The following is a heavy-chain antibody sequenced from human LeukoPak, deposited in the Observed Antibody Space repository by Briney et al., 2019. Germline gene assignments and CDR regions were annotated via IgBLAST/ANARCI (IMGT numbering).Heavy chain of an antibody. D-gene: IGHD4-11*01. CDR2: IKQDGGEI. CDR3: AKAPYRNYRSAWFDP. V-gene: IGHV3-7*03. J-gene: IGHJ5*02. Sequence: GGSLRLSCAASGFTFSSYWMSWVRQAPGKGLEWVANIKQDGGEIYYADSVKGRFTISRDNAKNSLYLQMNSLRAEDTALYYCAKAPYRNYRSAWFDPWGQGTLVTVSS. CDR1: GFTFSSYW.